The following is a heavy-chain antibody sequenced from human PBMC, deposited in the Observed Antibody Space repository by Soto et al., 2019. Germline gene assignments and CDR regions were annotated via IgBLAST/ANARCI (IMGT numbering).Heavy chain of an antibody. CDR1: GDSISSYY. Sequence: QVQLQESGPRLVKPSETLSLTCTVSGDSISSYYWSWIRQPPGKGLDWIGYIYYSGSTNYNPSLKSRVTISVDTPKNQFSLKLTSVTAADTAGYYCARGVATIGPWGQGTLVTVSS. J-gene: IGHJ5*02. CDR3: ARGVATIGP. V-gene: IGHV4-59*01. CDR2: IYYSGST. D-gene: IGHD5-12*01.